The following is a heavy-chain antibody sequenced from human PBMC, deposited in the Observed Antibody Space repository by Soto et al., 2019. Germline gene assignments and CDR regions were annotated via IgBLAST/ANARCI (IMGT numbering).Heavy chain of an antibody. CDR2: ISPNSGDT. J-gene: IGHJ6*03. Sequence: ASVKVSCKASGYTFTGYYMHWVRQAPGQGLEWLGWISPNSGDTNYAQKFQGRLTMTRDTSTSTAYMGLTSLRSDDTALYYCARTTVTASYYYMDVWGKGSTVTVSS. CDR3: ARTTVTASYYYMDV. V-gene: IGHV1-2*02. CDR1: GYTFTGYY. D-gene: IGHD4-17*01.